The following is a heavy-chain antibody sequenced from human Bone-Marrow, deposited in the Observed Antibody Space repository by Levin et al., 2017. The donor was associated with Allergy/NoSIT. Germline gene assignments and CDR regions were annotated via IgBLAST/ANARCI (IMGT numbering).Heavy chain of an antibody. Sequence: GGSLRLSCTASGFTFGASAMGWVRQAPGKGLEWVGFIRIQAYGGAEYAASVRGRFTISRDDSKRTAYLQMNSLQIADTAVYYCTRVIVVMMTAPYYFDYRGQGTVVTVSS. CDR2: IRIQAYGGA. CDR1: GFTFGASA. V-gene: IGHV3-49*04. J-gene: IGHJ4*02. CDR3: TRVIVVMMTAPYYFDY. D-gene: IGHD2-21*01.